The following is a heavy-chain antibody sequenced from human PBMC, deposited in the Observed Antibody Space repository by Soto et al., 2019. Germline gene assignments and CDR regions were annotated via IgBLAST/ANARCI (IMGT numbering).Heavy chain of an antibody. CDR3: AADRPSDSRYCSGGSCYSTGYYYYGMDV. D-gene: IGHD2-15*01. J-gene: IGHJ6*02. CDR2: IVVGSGNT. CDR1: GFTFTSSA. V-gene: IGHV1-58*01. Sequence: SVKVSCKASGFTFTSSAVQWVRQARGQRLEWIGWIVVGSGNTNYAQKFQERVTITRDMSTSTAYMELSSLRSGDTAVYYCAADRPSDSRYCSGGSCYSTGYYYYGMDVWGQGTTVTVSS.